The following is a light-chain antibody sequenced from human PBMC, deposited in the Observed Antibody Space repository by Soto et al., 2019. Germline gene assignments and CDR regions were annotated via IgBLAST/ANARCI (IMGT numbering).Light chain of an antibody. V-gene: IGLV2-8*01. J-gene: IGLJ2*01. CDR1: SSDVGGYNY. Sequence: QSVLTQPPSASGSPGQSVTISCTGTSSDVGGYNYVSWYQQHPGRAPKLMIYEVSKRPSGVPDRFSGSKSGNTASLTVSGLQAEDEADYYCSSYAGSNNFFGGGTQLTVL. CDR3: SSYAGSNNF. CDR2: EVS.